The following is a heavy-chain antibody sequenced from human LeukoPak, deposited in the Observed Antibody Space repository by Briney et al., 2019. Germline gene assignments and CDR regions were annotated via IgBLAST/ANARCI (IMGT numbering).Heavy chain of an antibody. Sequence: SETLSLTCAVYGGSFSGYYWSWIRQPPGKGLEWIGEINHSGSTHYNPSLKSRVTISVDTSKNQFSLKLSSVTAADTAVYYCARGPPHYYWGQGTLVTVSS. J-gene: IGHJ4*02. CDR1: GGSFSGYY. D-gene: IGHD3-3*02. CDR2: INHSGST. CDR3: ARGPPHYY. V-gene: IGHV4-34*01.